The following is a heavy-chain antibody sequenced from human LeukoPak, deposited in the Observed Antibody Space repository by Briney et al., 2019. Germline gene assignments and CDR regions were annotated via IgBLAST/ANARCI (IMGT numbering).Heavy chain of an antibody. CDR2: ITDTLGI. Sequence: GGSLRLSCAASGFTFSAYSMNWVRQAPGKGLEWITHITDTLGISYAASVKGRFTVSRDKNSLYLQMSSLRGEDTAVYYCARDLDPWYLNLWGRGTLVTVSS. CDR1: GFTFSAYS. CDR3: ARDLDPWYLNL. V-gene: IGHV3-48*01. J-gene: IGHJ2*01.